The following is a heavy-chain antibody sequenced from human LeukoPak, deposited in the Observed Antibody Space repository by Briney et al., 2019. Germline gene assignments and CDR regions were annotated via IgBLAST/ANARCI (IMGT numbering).Heavy chain of an antibody. V-gene: IGHV3-7*01. D-gene: IGHD3-3*01. J-gene: IGHJ5*02. CDR2: IKQDGSEK. CDR1: GFTISSYW. Sequence: QAGGSLRLSCAGSGFTISSYWMTWVRQAPGKGLEWVANIKQDGSEKYYVDSVKGRFTISRDNAKNSLYLQMNSLRAADTAMYYCGRDRLIGGLDPWGQGTLVTVSS. CDR3: GRDRLIGGLDP.